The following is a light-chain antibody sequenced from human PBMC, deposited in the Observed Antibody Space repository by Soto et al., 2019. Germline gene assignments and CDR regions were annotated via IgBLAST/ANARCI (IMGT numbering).Light chain of an antibody. V-gene: IGKV3-11*01. CDR3: QQRSNWPPWT. CDR1: QSVSSY. CDR2: DAS. Sequence: EIVLTQCPATLYLSPGERATLSCRASQSVSSYLAWYQQKPGQAPRLLIYDASNRATGIPARFSGSGSGTDFTLTISSLEPEDFAVYYCQQRSNWPPWTFGQGTKVEIK. J-gene: IGKJ1*01.